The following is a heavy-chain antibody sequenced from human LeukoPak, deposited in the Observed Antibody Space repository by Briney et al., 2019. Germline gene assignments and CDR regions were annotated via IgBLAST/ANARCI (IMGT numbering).Heavy chain of an antibody. V-gene: IGHV4-30-2*01. D-gene: IGHD4-17*01. CDR1: GGSISGYS. CDR2: IYHSGST. J-gene: IGHJ4*02. Sequence: SETLSLTCTVSGGSISGYSWSWIRQPPGKGLEWIGYIYHSGSTYYNPSLKSRVTISVDRSKNQFSLKLSSVTAADTAVYYCARGTPDYGNFDYWGQGTLVTVSS. CDR3: ARGTPDYGNFDY.